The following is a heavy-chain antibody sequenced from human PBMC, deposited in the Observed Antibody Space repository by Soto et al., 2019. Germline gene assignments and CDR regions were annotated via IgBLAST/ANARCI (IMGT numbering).Heavy chain of an antibody. CDR2: IIPIFGTA. J-gene: IGHJ4*02. CDR3: ASPRSGEYCSGGSCYSGYFDY. V-gene: IGHV1-69*13. CDR1: GGTFSSYA. Sequence: SVKVSCKASGGTFSSYAISWVRQAPGQGLEWMGGIIPIFGTANYAQKFQGRVTITADESTSTAYMELSSLRSEDTAVYYCASPRSGEYCSGGSCYSGYFDYWGQGTLVTVSS. D-gene: IGHD2-15*01.